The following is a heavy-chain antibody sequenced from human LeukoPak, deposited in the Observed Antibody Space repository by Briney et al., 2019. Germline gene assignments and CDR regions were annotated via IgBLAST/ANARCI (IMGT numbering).Heavy chain of an antibody. CDR2: IYYSGST. CDR3: ARLCDYYDSSGYYGWFDP. Sequence: SETLSLTCTVSGGSISSSRYYWGWIRHPPGKGLEWIGSIYYSGSTYYNPSLKSRVTISVDTSKNQFSLKLSSVTAADTAVCYCARLCDYYDSSGYYGWFDPWGQGTLVTVSS. D-gene: IGHD3-22*01. J-gene: IGHJ5*02. V-gene: IGHV4-39*01. CDR1: GGSISSSRYY.